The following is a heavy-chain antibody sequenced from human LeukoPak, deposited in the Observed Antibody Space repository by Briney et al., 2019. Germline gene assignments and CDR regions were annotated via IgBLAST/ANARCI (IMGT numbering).Heavy chain of an antibody. CDR2: ISGGGGST. Sequence: GGSLRLSCAASGFTFSSYAMSWVRQAPGKGLEWVSAISGGGGSTYYADSVKGRFTISRDNSKNTLYLQMNSLRAEDTAVYYCAKDPAYYYGSGSYYQYWGQGTLVTVSS. J-gene: IGHJ4*02. V-gene: IGHV3-23*01. CDR1: GFTFSSYA. CDR3: AKDPAYYYGSGSYYQY. D-gene: IGHD3-10*01.